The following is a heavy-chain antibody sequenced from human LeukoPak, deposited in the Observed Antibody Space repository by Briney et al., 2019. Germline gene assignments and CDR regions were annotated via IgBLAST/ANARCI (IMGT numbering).Heavy chain of an antibody. CDR2: VYGDGST. CDR1: GFTVSINY. Sequence: GSLRLSCAVSGFTVSINYMAWVRQAPGKGLEWVSLVYGDGSTYCADSVKGRFTISRDNSKNTGYLQMNSLRAEDTAVYYCATLAGYCSSTSCYRHFDYWGQGTLVTVSS. J-gene: IGHJ4*02. V-gene: IGHV3-66*01. D-gene: IGHD2-2*02. CDR3: ATLAGYCSSTSCYRHFDY.